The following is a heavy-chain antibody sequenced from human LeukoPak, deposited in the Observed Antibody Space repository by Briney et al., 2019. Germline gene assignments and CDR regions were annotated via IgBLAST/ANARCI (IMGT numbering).Heavy chain of an antibody. Sequence: ASVKVSCKASGYIFTGYGFTWVRQAPGQGLEWMGWISAYNGNTNYAQKLQGRVTMTTDTSTSTAYMELRSLRSDDTAVYYCARVASSGWSYSGYWGQGTLVTVSS. CDR1: GYIFTGYG. CDR2: ISAYNGNT. D-gene: IGHD6-19*01. J-gene: IGHJ4*02. V-gene: IGHV1-18*01. CDR3: ARVASSGWSYSGY.